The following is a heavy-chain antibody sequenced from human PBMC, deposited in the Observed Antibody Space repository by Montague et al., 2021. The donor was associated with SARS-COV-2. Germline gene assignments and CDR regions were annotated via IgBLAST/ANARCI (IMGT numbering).Heavy chain of an antibody. V-gene: IGHV3-48*03. CDR3: ARETFSGSVRFAFDL. CDR2: ISNDGGAI. D-gene: IGHD1-26*01. CDR1: GFSFSSYA. Sequence: SLRLSCAASGFSFSSYAMHWVRQAPGKGLEWVSYISNDGGAIYYADSVKGRFTVSRDNAKNSLSLQMNSLRAEDTAVYYCARETFSGSVRFAFDLWGRGTQVTVSS. J-gene: IGHJ2*01.